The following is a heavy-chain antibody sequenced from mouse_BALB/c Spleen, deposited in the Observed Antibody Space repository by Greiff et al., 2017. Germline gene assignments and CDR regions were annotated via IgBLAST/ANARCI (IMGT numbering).Heavy chain of an antibody. CDR2: ISSGSSTI. CDR1: GFTFSSFG. V-gene: IGHV5-17*02. J-gene: IGHJ2*01. D-gene: IGHD6-5*01. CDR3: ARSLYYFDY. Sequence: LMESGGGLVQPGGSRKLSCAASGFTFSSFGMHWVRQAPEKGLEWVAYISSGSSTIYYADTVKGRFTISRDNPKNTLFLQMTSLRSEDTAMYYCARSLYYFDYWGQGTTLTVSS.